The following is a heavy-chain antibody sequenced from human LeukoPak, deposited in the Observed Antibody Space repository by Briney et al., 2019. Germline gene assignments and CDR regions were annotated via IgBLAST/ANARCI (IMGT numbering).Heavy chain of an antibody. D-gene: IGHD3-22*01. CDR3: TTGGDSSGYFPFDY. CDR2: IKSKTDGGTT. CDR1: GFTFSNAW. J-gene: IGHJ4*02. V-gene: IGHV3-15*01. Sequence: GGSLRLSCAASGFTFSNAWMSWVRQAPGKGLEWVGLIKSKTDGGTTDYAAPVKGRFTISRDDSKNTLYLQMNSLKTEDTAVYYCTTGGDSSGYFPFDYWGQGTLVTVSS.